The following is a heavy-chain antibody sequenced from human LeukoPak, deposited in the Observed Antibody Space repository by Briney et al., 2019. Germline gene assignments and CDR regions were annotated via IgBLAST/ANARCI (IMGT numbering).Heavy chain of an antibody. Sequence: GGSLRLSCAASGFTFTKYGMHWVRQAPGKGLEWVTFIRNEGSNKDYADSVKGRFTVSRHDSKKTLYLQMNNLRTEDTAVYYCATSANGASHTFDIWGQGTMVTVSS. J-gene: IGHJ3*02. D-gene: IGHD2-8*01. CDR3: ATSANGASHTFDI. CDR1: GFTFTKYG. V-gene: IGHV3-30*02. CDR2: IRNEGSNK.